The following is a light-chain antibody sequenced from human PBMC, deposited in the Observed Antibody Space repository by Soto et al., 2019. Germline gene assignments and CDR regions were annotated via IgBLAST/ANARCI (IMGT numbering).Light chain of an antibody. Sequence: EIVLTQSPATLSLSPGVRATLSCRASQSVGSELAWYQQKPGQAPRLIIYDASNRATGIPGRCSCIRFAADISLTTASLDPEDFPVEYWQQHSSWPLTFGQGTRLEIK. V-gene: IGKV3-11*01. CDR2: DAS. CDR3: QQHSSWPLT. CDR1: QSVGSE. J-gene: IGKJ5*01.